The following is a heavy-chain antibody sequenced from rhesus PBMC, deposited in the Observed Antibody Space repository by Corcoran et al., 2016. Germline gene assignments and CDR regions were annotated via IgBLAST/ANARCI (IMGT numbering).Heavy chain of an antibody. D-gene: IGHD6-13*01. CDR2: TSGTTGDT. CDR3: ARPSGQLVLHY. J-gene: IGHJ4*01. Sequence: QLQLQESGPGLVKPSETLTLTCAVTGDSITSNFWSWVRQPPGKGLEWIGRTSGTTGDTDYNPSLRGRVSLSSDTSKKHFSLNLTSVTAADTAVYYCARPSGQLVLHYWGQGVLVTVSS. V-gene: IGHV4-173*01. CDR1: GDSITSNF.